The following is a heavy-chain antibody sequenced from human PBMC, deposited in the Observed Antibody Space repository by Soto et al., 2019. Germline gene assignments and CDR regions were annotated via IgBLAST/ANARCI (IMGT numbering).Heavy chain of an antibody. V-gene: IGHV4-34*01. CDR1: GGSFSSYH. J-gene: IGHJ4*02. CDR3: ARGYDTALAPIF. CDR2: INHLTTT. D-gene: IGHD5-18*01. Sequence: SETLSLTCAAYGGSFSSYHWSWIRQTPGKGLEWIGEINHLTTTNYNPSLKSRVIISLDTPKNQFSLKLSSVTAADTAVYYCARGYDTALAPIFWGQGILVTVSS.